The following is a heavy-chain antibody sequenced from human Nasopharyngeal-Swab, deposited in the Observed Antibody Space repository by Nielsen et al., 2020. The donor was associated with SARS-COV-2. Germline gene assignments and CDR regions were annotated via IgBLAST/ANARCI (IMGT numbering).Heavy chain of an antibody. Sequence: WIRQPPGKGLEWIGYIYYSGSTNYNSSLKSRVTISVDTSKNQFSLKLSSVTAADTAVYYCARLRNYDSSGYSTYYFDYWGQGTLVTVSS. CDR2: IYYSGST. J-gene: IGHJ4*02. CDR3: ARLRNYDSSGYSTYYFDY. D-gene: IGHD3-22*01. V-gene: IGHV4-61*07.